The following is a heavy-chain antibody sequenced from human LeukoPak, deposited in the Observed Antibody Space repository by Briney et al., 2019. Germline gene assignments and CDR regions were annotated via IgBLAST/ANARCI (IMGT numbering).Heavy chain of an antibody. D-gene: IGHD4-11*01. Sequence: ASVKVSCKASGYTFTDYYLHRVRQAPGQGLEWMGWTNPNSGGTNYAQKFQGRVTMTRDTSISAAYMELSRLRSDDTAVYYCARGGGTDYSKGEWNWGQGTLVTVSS. CDR3: ARGGGTDYSKGEWN. V-gene: IGHV1-2*02. J-gene: IGHJ4*02. CDR1: GYTFTDYY. CDR2: TNPNSGGT.